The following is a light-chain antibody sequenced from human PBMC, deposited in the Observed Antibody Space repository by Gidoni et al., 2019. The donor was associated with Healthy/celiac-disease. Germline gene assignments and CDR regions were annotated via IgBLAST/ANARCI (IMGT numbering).Light chain of an antibody. V-gene: IGKV1-39*01. CDR1: QSISSY. CDR2: AAS. Sequence: DIRITHSPSSLSASVGDRVTITCRASQSISSYLNWYQQQPGKAPKLLIYAASSFQSGVPSRFSGSGSGTDFTLTISSLQPEDFATYYCQQSYSTPLTFGGGTKVEIK. CDR3: QQSYSTPLT. J-gene: IGKJ4*01.